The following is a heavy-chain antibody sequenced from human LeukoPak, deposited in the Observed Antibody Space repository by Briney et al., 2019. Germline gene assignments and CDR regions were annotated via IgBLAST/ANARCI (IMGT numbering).Heavy chain of an antibody. Sequence: SETLSLTCTVSGGSISSSSYYWSWIRQPPGKGLEWIGEINHSGSTNYNPSLKSRVTISVDTSKNQFSLKLSSVTAADTAVYYCARGVPWLLLRRFDYWGQGTLVTVSS. CDR1: GGSISSSSYY. CDR3: ARGVPWLLLRRFDY. J-gene: IGHJ4*02. V-gene: IGHV4-39*07. D-gene: IGHD3-22*01. CDR2: INHSGST.